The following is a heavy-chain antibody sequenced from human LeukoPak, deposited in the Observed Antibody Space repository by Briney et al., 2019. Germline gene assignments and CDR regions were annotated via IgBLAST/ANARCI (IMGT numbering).Heavy chain of an antibody. Sequence: SVKVSCKACGCTFTSSAMQWVRQARGQRGEGIGWIFVGSGNTNYAQKFQERVTITRDMSTSTAYVELSSLRAEDTAVYYCAAVSYYDSSGYYNWAQGTLVTVSS. V-gene: IGHV1-58*02. J-gene: IGHJ4*02. CDR3: AAVSYYDSSGYYN. CDR2: IFVGSGNT. D-gene: IGHD3-22*01. CDR1: GCTFTSSA.